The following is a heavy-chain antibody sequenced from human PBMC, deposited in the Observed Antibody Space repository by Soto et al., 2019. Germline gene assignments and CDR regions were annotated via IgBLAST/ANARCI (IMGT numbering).Heavy chain of an antibody. CDR2: ISAYNGDT. J-gene: IGHJ5*02. V-gene: IGHV1-18*01. CDR3: ARSGLPDPVVVVGHTPFDP. Sequence: ASVKVSCKASGYTFTNYDINWVRQAPGQGLEWMGWISAYNGDTNYAQKLQGRVTMTTDTSTSTAYMELRSLRSDDTAAYYCARSGLPDPVVVVGHTPFDPWGQGTLVTVSS. CDR1: GYTFTNYD. D-gene: IGHD2-15*01.